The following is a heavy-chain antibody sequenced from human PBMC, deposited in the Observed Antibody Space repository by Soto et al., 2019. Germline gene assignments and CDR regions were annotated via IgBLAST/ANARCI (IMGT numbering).Heavy chain of an antibody. Sequence: QVQLVQSGAEVKKPGASVKVSCKASGYTFTSYGISWVRQAPGQGLEWMGWISAYNGNTNYAQKFQGRVTITADESTSTAYMELSSLRSEDTAVYYCASQCITIFGVVIVFYYYGMDVWGQGTTVTVSS. D-gene: IGHD3-3*01. V-gene: IGHV1-18*04. J-gene: IGHJ6*02. CDR1: GYTFTSYG. CDR2: ISAYNGNT. CDR3: ASQCITIFGVVIVFYYYGMDV.